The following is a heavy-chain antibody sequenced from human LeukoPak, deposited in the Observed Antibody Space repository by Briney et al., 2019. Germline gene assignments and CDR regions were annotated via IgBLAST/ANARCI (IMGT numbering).Heavy chain of an antibody. J-gene: IGHJ3*02. Sequence: PSETLSLTCAVYGASFSGYYWSWIRQPPGKGLEWSGEINHSGTTDYNPSLKSRVTISVDTSKNQFSLKLSSVTAADTAVYYCASCLSYYYDSSGHQVRDAFDIWGQGTMVTVSS. CDR1: GASFSGYY. CDR2: INHSGTT. V-gene: IGHV4-34*01. CDR3: ASCLSYYYDSSGHQVRDAFDI. D-gene: IGHD3-22*01.